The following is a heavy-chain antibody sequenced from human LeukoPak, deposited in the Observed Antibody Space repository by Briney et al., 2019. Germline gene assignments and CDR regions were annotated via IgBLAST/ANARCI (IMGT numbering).Heavy chain of an antibody. CDR2: IYPGDSDT. CDR1: GYTFTSYW. V-gene: IGHV5-51*01. Sequence: GESLKISCKGSGYTFTSYWIGWVRQMPGKGLEWMGIIYPGDSDTRHSPSFQGQITISADKSISTAYLQWSSLKASDTAMYYCARQVLRGYSHFQDLGQGTLVTVSS. J-gene: IGHJ1*01. CDR3: ARQVLRGYSHFQD. D-gene: IGHD5-18*01.